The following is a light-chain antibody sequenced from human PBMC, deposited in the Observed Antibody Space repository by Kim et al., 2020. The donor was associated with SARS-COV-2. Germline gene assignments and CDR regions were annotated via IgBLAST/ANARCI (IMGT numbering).Light chain of an antibody. CDR2: DVT. CDR1: SSDVGTYNL. CDR3: CSYTGNSTPCV. V-gene: IGLV2-23*02. J-gene: IGLJ7*01. Sequence: QSALTQPASVSGSPGQSITISCTGTSSDVGTYNLVSWYQQHPGKAPKVMIYDVTKRPSGISNRFSGSKSGNTASLTISGRQAEAEADYYCCSYTGNSTPCVFGGGTQLTVL.